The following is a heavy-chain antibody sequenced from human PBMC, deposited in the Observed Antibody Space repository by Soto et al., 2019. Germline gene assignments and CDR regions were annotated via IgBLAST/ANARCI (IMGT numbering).Heavy chain of an antibody. CDR1: GFTFSSHG. Sequence: GGSLSLSCAASGFTFSSHGMSWVRQAPGKGPEWVSGISVRGDSTYYAASVKGRFSISRDNPKNTLYLQMNSLRAEDTALYYCAKHIRQGMDRDAFDIWGQGTLVTVSS. J-gene: IGHJ3*02. D-gene: IGHD1-20*01. CDR2: ISVRGDST. CDR3: AKHIRQGMDRDAFDI. V-gene: IGHV3-23*01.